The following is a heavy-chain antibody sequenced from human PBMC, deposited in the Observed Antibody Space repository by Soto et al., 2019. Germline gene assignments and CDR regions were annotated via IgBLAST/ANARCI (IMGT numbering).Heavy chain of an antibody. J-gene: IGHJ4*02. Sequence: SVKVSCKASGFTFTSSAVQWVRQARGQRLEWIGWIVVGSGNTNYAQKFQERVTITRDMSTSTAYMELSSLRSEDTAVYYCAAQVAAAAGEDYWGQGTLVTVSS. V-gene: IGHV1-58*01. D-gene: IGHD6-13*01. CDR3: AAQVAAAAGEDY. CDR1: GFTFTSSA. CDR2: IVVGSGNT.